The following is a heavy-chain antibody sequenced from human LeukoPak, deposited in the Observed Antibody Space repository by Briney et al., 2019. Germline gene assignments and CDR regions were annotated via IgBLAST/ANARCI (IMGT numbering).Heavy chain of an antibody. CDR3: ARDKQRYGSGSYPYYYYYMDV. CDR2: IYYSGST. Sequence: SETLSLTCTVSGGSISSYYWSWIRQPPGKGLEWIGYIYYSGSTNYNPSLKSRVTISVDTSKNQFSLKLSSVTAADTAVYYCARDKQRYGSGSYPYYYYYMDVWGKGTTVTISS. V-gene: IGHV4-59*12. D-gene: IGHD3-10*01. CDR1: GGSISSYY. J-gene: IGHJ6*03.